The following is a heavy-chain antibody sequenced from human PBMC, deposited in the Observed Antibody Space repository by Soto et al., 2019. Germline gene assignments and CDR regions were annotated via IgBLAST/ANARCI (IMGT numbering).Heavy chain of an antibody. D-gene: IGHD1-1*01. V-gene: IGHV3-48*01. CDR1: GFTFSSYS. J-gene: IGHJ4*02. CDR2: ISSSSSTI. Sequence: PGGSLRLSCAASGFTFSSYSMNWVRQAPGKGLEWVSTISSSSSTIYYTDAVKGRFTISRDNSKNTLYLQMNSLRAEDTAVYYCAKARWNDGGLLCYFDSWGQGTLVTVSS. CDR3: AKARWNDGGLLCYFDS.